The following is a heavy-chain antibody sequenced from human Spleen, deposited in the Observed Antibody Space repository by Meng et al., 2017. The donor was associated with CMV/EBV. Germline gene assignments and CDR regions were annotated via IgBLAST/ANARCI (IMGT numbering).Heavy chain of an antibody. CDR3: ARNLYSSSWYDLMDY. CDR2: ISSSSTII. J-gene: IGHJ4*02. D-gene: IGHD6-13*01. Sequence: GESLKISCRASGFTFDDYAMHWVRQPTGKGLEWVSYISSSSTIIFYADSVKGRFTISRNNAENSLYLQMSSLRAEDTAVYFCARNLYSSSWYDLMDYWGQGTLVTVSS. V-gene: IGHV3-48*04. CDR1: GFTFDDYA.